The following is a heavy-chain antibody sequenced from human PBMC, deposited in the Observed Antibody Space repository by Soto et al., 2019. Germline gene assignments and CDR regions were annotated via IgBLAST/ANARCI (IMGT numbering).Heavy chain of an antibody. J-gene: IGHJ4*02. V-gene: IGHV1-24*01. Sequence: ASVKVSCKVSGYTLTELSMHWVRQAPGKGLEWMGGFDPEDGETIYAQKFQGRVTMTEDTSTDTAYMELSSLRSEDTAVYYCATPVAGTRVIDYWGQGTLVTVSS. CDR1: GYTLTELS. CDR3: ATPVAGTRVIDY. CDR2: FDPEDGET. D-gene: IGHD6-19*01.